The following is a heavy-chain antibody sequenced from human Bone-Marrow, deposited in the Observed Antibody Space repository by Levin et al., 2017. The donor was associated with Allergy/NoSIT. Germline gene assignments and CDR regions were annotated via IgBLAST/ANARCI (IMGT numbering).Heavy chain of an antibody. CDR3: TRVEKGQLPKGNWLGP. D-gene: IGHD1-1*01. V-gene: IGHV4-31*03. Sequence: SETLSLTCTVSGGSIRSSNDYWSWIRQHPGKGLEWIGSVYYTGSSYYNPSLKTRASISVDTSKNQFSLTLTSVTAADTAIYYCTRVEKGQLPKGNWLGPWGQGTLVTVSS. J-gene: IGHJ5*02. CDR2: VYYTGSS. CDR1: GGSIRSSNDY.